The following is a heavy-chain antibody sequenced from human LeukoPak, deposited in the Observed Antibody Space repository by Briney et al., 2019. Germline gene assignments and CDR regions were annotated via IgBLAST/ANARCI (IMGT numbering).Heavy chain of an antibody. CDR1: GGTVSSYA. J-gene: IGHJ5*02. V-gene: IGHV1-69*13. D-gene: IGHD6-19*01. Sequence: GASVKVSCKASGGTVSSYAISWVRQAPGQGLEWMGGIIPIFGTANYAQKFQGRVTITADESTSTAYMELSSLRSEDTAVYYCARVGWPYNWFDPWGQGTLVTVSS. CDR3: ARVGWPYNWFDP. CDR2: IIPIFGTA.